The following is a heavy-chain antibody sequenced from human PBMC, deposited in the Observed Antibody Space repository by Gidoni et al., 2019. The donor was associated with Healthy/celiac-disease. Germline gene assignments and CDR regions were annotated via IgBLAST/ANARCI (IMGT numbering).Heavy chain of an antibody. CDR2: FDPEEGET. J-gene: IGHJ3*02. CDR1: GSTLTELS. Sequence: QVQLVQSGAEVKKPGASVKVSCKVSGSTLTELSMHGVRQAPGKGIEWMGGFDPEEGETIYAQKFQGRVTMTEDTSTDTAYMELSSLRSEDTAVYYCATTRVSRKGRDAFDIWGQGTMVTVSS. V-gene: IGHV1-24*01. CDR3: ATTRVSRKGRDAFDI.